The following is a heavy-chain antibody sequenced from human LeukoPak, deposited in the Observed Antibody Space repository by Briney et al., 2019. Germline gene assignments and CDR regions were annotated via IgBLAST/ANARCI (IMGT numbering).Heavy chain of an antibody. J-gene: IGHJ4*02. CDR1: GFTFSDYW. D-gene: IGHD1-26*01. Sequence: QPGGSLRLSCGASGFTFSDYWMSWVRQAPGKGLEWVANIKNDGSETYYVDSVKGRFTISKDNAKNSLFLDMNSLRVEDTGVYYCATNAWEILHQWGQETVVTVSS. V-gene: IGHV3-7*01. CDR3: ATNAWEILHQ. CDR2: IKNDGSET.